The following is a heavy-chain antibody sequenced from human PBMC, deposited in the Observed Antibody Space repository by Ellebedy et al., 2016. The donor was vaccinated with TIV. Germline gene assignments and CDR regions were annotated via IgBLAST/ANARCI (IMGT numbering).Heavy chain of an antibody. J-gene: IGHJ4*02. CDR3: ARDAAPGAPDYFDY. CDR1: GFTSATYE. Sequence: PGGSLRLSCVASGFTSATYEMHRVRQAPGKGLEWVAVVSGHGTIQLYADSVKGRFTISRDTSKDTVYLQMNSLRAEDTALYYCARDAAPGAPDYFDYWGQGTLVTVSS. D-gene: IGHD3-10*01. CDR2: VSGHGTIQ. V-gene: IGHV3-30-3*01.